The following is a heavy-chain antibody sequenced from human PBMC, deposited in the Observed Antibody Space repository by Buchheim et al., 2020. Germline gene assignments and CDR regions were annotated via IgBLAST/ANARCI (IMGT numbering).Heavy chain of an antibody. J-gene: IGHJ5*02. Sequence: QVQLVQSGAEVEKPGSSVKVSCKASRGTFSSYAISWVRQAPGQGLEWMGRIIPILGIANYAQKFQGRVTITADKSTSTAYMELSSLRSEDTAVYYCAREDCSGGSCYGAWFDPWGQGTL. CDR1: RGTFSSYA. CDR3: AREDCSGGSCYGAWFDP. D-gene: IGHD2-15*01. CDR2: IIPILGIA. V-gene: IGHV1-69*04.